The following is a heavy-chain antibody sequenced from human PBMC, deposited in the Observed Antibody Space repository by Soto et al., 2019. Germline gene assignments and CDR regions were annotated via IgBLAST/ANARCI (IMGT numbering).Heavy chain of an antibody. Sequence: PSQTLSLTCAISGDSVSSNSAAWNWIRQSPSRGLEWLGRTYYRSKWYNDYAVSVKSRITINPDTSKNQFSLQLNSVTPEDTAVYYCVRGQAYDYVWGTIIPAAFDIWGQGTMVTVSS. CDR1: GDSVSSNSAA. V-gene: IGHV6-1*01. CDR2: TYYRSKWYN. CDR3: VRGQAYDYVWGTIIPAAFDI. D-gene: IGHD3-16*01. J-gene: IGHJ3*02.